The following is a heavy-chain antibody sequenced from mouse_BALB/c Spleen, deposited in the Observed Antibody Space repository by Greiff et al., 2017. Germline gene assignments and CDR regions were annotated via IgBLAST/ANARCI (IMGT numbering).Heavy chain of an antibody. CDR1: GYAFSSYW. D-gene: IGHD2-1*01. CDR3: ARGGNYALDY. J-gene: IGHJ2*01. CDR2: IYPGDGDT. V-gene: IGHV1-80*01. Sequence: QVQLQQSGAELVRPGSSVKISCKASGYAFSSYWMNWVKQRPGQGLEWIGQIYPGDGDTNYNGKFKGKATLTADKSSSTAYMQLSSLTSEDSAVYFCARGGNYALDYWGQGTTLTVSS.